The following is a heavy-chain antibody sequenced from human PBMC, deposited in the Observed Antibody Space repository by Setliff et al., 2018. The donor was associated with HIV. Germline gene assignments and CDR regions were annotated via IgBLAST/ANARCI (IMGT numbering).Heavy chain of an antibody. CDR3: ARRDGYSYGFYFDY. CDR1: GGSISSSTYY. CDR2: IYYSGST. Sequence: PSETLSLTCTVSGGSISSSTYYWGWIRQPPGKGLEWIGTIYYSGSTYYNPSLKSRLTISVDTSKNQFSLKLSSVTAADTAVYYCARRDGYSYGFYFDYWGQGTLVTRLL. D-gene: IGHD5-18*01. J-gene: IGHJ4*02. V-gene: IGHV4-39*01.